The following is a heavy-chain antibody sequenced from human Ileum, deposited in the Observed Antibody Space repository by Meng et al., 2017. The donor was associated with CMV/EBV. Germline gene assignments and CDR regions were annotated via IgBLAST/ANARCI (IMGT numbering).Heavy chain of an antibody. J-gene: IGHJ4*02. CDR1: GFTFSSYA. CDR3: AKIEGDYSNYGC. D-gene: IGHD4-11*01. V-gene: IGHV3-23*01. Sequence: GESLKISCAASGFTFSSYAMGWVRQAPGKGLEWGSAISGSGGSTYYADPVNGRFTISRDNSNTTLYLQMNSLRAEDTAVYYCAKIEGDYSNYGCWGQGTLVTVSS. CDR2: ISGSGGST.